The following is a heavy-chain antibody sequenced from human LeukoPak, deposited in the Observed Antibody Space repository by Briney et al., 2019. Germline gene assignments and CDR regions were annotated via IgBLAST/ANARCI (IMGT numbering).Heavy chain of an antibody. V-gene: IGHV3-23*01. D-gene: IGHD5-12*01. J-gene: IGHJ4*02. Sequence: GGSLRLSYAASGFTFSGYAMSWVRQAPGKGLEWVSAISHDDDGKFYADSVKGRFTISRDNSKNTLFLQMNSLRAEDTAVYYCAKVKGDGDIVATIQSWYFDYWGQGTLVTVSS. CDR2: ISHDDDGK. CDR1: GFTFSGYA. CDR3: AKVKGDGDIVATIQSWYFDY.